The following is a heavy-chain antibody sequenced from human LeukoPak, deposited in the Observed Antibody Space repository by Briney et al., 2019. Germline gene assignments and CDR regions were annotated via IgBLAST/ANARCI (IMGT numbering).Heavy chain of an antibody. CDR1: GYTFSNYY. V-gene: IGHV1-46*01. J-gene: IGHJ6*02. CDR2: INPSDGGT. CDR3: ARDTRTMTAVTRGQHYYYGLDV. D-gene: IGHD4-17*01. Sequence: ATARVSWKASGYTFSNYYLRGVRQAPGDGLEWVAIINPSDGGTYYEQKLKGRVTVTRDTSTSTVYMELSSLRSEDTAVYYGARDTRTMTAVTRGQHYYYGLDVWGQGTTVTVSS.